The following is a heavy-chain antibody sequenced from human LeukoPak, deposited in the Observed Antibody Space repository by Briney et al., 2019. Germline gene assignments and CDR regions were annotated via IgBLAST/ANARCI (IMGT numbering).Heavy chain of an antibody. V-gene: IGHV3-11*01. CDR2: ISSSGSTI. Sequence: GGSLRLSCAASGFTFSDYYMSWIRQAPGKGLEWVSYISSSGSTIYYADSVKGRFTISRDNAKNSLYLQMNSLRAEDTAVYYCARDPAEHYYYYGMDVWGQGTTVTVSS. CDR3: ARDPAEHYYYYGMDV. CDR1: GFTFSDYY. J-gene: IGHJ6*02.